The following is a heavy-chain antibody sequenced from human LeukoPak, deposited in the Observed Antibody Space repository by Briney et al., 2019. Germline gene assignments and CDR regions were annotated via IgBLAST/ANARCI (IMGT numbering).Heavy chain of an antibody. V-gene: IGHV4-59*01. CDR3: ARFTYDSSGSNYYFDY. CDR1: VGSITGYY. Sequence: PSETLSLTCTVSVGSITGYYWNWIRQPPGQGLEWIGYIYYSGTTNYNPSLNSRVTMSVDTSKNQFSLKLSSVTAADTAVYYCARFTYDSSGSNYYFDYWGQGTLVTVSS. J-gene: IGHJ4*02. CDR2: IYYSGTT. D-gene: IGHD3-22*01.